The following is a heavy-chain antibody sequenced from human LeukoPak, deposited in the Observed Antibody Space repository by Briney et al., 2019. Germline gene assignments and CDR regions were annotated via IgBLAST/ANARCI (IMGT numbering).Heavy chain of an antibody. CDR2: ISGSGGNT. CDR1: GFTFSSYW. D-gene: IGHD6-13*01. V-gene: IGHV3-23*01. Sequence: GGSLRLSCAASGFTFSSYWMHWVRQAPGKGLEWVSAISGSGGNTYYADSVKGRFTISRDNSKNTVYLQMKSLRAEDTAVYYCAKDLRAAAADYWGQGTLVTVSS. CDR3: AKDLRAAAADY. J-gene: IGHJ4*02.